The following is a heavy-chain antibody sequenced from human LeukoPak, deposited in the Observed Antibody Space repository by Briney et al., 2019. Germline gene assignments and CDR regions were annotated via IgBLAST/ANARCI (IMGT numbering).Heavy chain of an antibody. CDR2: IRSKAYGGTT. J-gene: IGHJ4*02. V-gene: IGHV3-49*04. CDR1: GFTFGDYA. Sequence: GGSLRLSCTASGFTFGDYAMSWVRQAPGKGLEWVGFIRSKAYGGTTEYAASVKGRLTISRDDSKSIAYLQMNSLKTEDTAVYYCTRDFFSSGWSFDYWGQGTLVTVSS. D-gene: IGHD6-19*01. CDR3: TRDFFSSGWSFDY.